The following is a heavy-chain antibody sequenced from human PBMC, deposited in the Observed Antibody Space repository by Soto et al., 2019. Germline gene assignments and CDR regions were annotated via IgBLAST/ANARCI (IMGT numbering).Heavy chain of an antibody. V-gene: IGHV3-48*01. Sequence: EVQLVESGGGLVQPGGSLRLSCAASGFIFSSYSMNWVRQAPGKGLEWVSFISSSSSTIYYADSVKGRFTISRDNAKNALYQKMNSLRAEHTALYYCARAVRYCGARSCRSRFDYWGQGTLVTVSS. CDR3: ARAVRYCGARSCRSRFDY. CDR2: ISSSSSTI. CDR1: GFIFSSYS. J-gene: IGHJ4*02. D-gene: IGHD2-15*01.